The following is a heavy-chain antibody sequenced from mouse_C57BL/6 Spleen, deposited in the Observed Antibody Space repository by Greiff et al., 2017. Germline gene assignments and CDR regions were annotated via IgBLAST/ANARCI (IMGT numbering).Heavy chain of an antibody. CDR1: GYAFSSSW. Sequence: VQLQQSGPELVKPGASVKISCKASGYAFSSSWMNWVKQRPGKGLEWIGRIYPGDGDTNYNGKFKGKATLTADKSSSTAYMQLSSLTTEDSAVYFCAREDITTVVATDYWGQGTTLTVSS. CDR3: AREDITTVVATDY. CDR2: IYPGDGDT. V-gene: IGHV1-82*01. J-gene: IGHJ2*01. D-gene: IGHD1-1*01.